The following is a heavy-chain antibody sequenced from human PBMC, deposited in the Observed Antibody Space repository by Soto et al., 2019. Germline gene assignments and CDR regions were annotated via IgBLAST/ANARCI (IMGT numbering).Heavy chain of an antibody. D-gene: IGHD3-3*01. J-gene: IGHJ5*02. CDR2: IYSSGNT. CDR1: GGTISGYY. CDR3: ARGQRFSDWFDP. Sequence: SLTCRVSGGTISGYYWPWIRQPAGKGLEWIGRIYSSGNTKYNPSLQSRVTMSLDTSNNQFSLRLTSVTAADTAVYYCARGQRFSDWFDPWGQGTLVTVSS. V-gene: IGHV4-4*07.